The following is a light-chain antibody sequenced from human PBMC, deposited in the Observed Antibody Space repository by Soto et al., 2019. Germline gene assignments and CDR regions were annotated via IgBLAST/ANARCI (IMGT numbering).Light chain of an antibody. J-gene: IGKJ1*01. CDR1: QGISSA. CDR3: QQFNSYPPWT. CDR2: DAS. V-gene: IGKV1-13*02. Sequence: AIQLTQSPSSLSASVGDRVTITCRASQGISSALAWYQQKPGKAPKLLIYDASSLESGVPSRFIGSGSGTDFTLTISSLQPEDFATYYCQQFNSYPPWTFGQGTKVEIK.